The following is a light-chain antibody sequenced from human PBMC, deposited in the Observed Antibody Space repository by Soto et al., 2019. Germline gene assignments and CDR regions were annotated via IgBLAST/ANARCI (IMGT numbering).Light chain of an antibody. Sequence: QPVLTQSPSASASLGASVKLTCILSSGHSSYAIAWHQQQPEKGLRYLMKVNSDGSHREGDGIPDRFSGSSSGAARYLTISGLQSEDEADYYCSAYTHSNTVIFGGGTKLTVL. CDR3: SAYTHSNTVI. CDR1: SGHSSYA. CDR2: VNSDGSH. J-gene: IGLJ2*01. V-gene: IGLV4-69*01.